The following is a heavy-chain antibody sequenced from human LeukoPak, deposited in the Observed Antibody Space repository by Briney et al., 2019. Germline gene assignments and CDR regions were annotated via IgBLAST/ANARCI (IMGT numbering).Heavy chain of an antibody. CDR3: ARDVTHCGGDCYSGEY. J-gene: IGHJ4*02. CDR2: INTDGSSP. D-gene: IGHD2-21*02. CDR1: GFSINTYW. V-gene: IGHV3-74*01. Sequence: GGSLRLSCAASGFSINTYWMHWVRQPPGKGLVWVSRINTDGSSPAYADSVKGRFTISRDNAKNSLYLQMNSLRAEDTAVYYCARDVTHCGGDCYSGEYWGQGTLVTVSS.